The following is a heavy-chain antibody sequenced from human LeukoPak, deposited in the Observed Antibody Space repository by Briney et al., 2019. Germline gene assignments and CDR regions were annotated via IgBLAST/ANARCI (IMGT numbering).Heavy chain of an antibody. V-gene: IGHV3-48*02. Sequence: PGGSLRLSCAAPEFAFSTYNMNWVRQAPGKGLEWVSYISTGSSTTYYVDSVKGRFTISRDNVENSLYLQMNSLRDEDTAVYYCARVAAGYSVNYFDYWGQGTLVTVSS. CDR3: ARVAAGYSVNYFDY. D-gene: IGHD4-23*01. CDR1: EFAFSTYN. CDR2: ISTGSSTT. J-gene: IGHJ4*02.